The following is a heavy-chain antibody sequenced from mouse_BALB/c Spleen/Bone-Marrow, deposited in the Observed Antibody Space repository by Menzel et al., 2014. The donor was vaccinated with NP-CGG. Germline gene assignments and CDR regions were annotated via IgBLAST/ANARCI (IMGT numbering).Heavy chain of an antibody. V-gene: IGHV14-3*02. Sequence: EVQLQQSGAELVKPGASVKLSCTASGFNIKDTHMHWVKQGPEQGLEWIGRIDPANGNTKYDPNFQGKATITADTSSNTAYLQLSSLTSEDTPVYYCSRDYGGTAWFACWGHGTLVTVSA. CDR3: SRDYGGTAWFAC. J-gene: IGHJ3*01. CDR2: IDPANGNT. CDR1: GFNIKDTH. D-gene: IGHD1-1*01.